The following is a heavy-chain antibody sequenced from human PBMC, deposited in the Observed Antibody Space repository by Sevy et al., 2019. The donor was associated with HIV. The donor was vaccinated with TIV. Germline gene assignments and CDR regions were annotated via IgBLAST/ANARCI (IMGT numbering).Heavy chain of an antibody. V-gene: IGHV1-2*02. D-gene: IGHD5-12*01. CDR1: GYTFIGYY. J-gene: IGHJ4*02. CDR2: INPNSGGT. CDR3: ARKVEMATNLFDY. Sequence: ASVKVSCEASGYTFIGYYIHWVRQAPGQGLEWMGWINPNSGGTNYAQKFQGRVTMTRDTSISTAYMELSGLRSDDTAVYYCARKVEMATNLFDYWGQGTLVTVSS.